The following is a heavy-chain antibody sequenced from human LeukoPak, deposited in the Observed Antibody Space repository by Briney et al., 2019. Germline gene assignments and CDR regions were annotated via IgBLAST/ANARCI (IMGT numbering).Heavy chain of an antibody. CDR2: IYYSGST. J-gene: IGHJ5*02. Sequence: SETLSLTYTVSGGSISSSSYYRGWIRQPPGKGLEWIGSIYYSGSTYYNPSLKSRVTISVDTSKNQFSLKLSSVTAADTAVYYCATLPSSWYLHWFDPWGQGTLVTVSS. V-gene: IGHV4-39*01. D-gene: IGHD6-13*01. CDR1: GGSISSSSYY. CDR3: ATLPSSWYLHWFDP.